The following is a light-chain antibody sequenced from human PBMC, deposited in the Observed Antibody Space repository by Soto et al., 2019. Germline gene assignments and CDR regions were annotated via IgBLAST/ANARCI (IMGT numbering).Light chain of an antibody. CDR3: QQSYSIPQT. CDR1: ESISSY. J-gene: IGKJ1*01. Sequence: SQVTQSPSSLSASVGDRVSSTCRASESISSYLNSSQQKPGKAPKPLVYAASSLQSGVPSRVSGSGSGTDFTLIISSLLPEYFATYYCQQSYSIPQTFGQGTKVDIK. CDR2: AAS. V-gene: IGKV1-39*01.